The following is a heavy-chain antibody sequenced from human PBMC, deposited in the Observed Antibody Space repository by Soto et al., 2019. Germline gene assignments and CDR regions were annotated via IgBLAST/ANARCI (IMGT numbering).Heavy chain of an antibody. CDR3: AREDRYDYYYYGMDV. CDR1: GYTFTSYG. J-gene: IGHJ6*02. V-gene: IGHV1-18*04. D-gene: IGHD2-21*02. Sequence: ASVKVSCKASGYTFTSYGISWVRQAPGQGLEWMGWISAYNGNTNYAQKLQGRVTMTTDTSTSTAYMELRSLRSDDTAVYYCAREDRYDYYYYGMDVWGQGTTVTVSS. CDR2: ISAYNGNT.